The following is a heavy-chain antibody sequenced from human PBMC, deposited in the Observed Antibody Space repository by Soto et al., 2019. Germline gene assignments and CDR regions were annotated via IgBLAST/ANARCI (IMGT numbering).Heavy chain of an antibody. CDR1: GGSISRGGYY. CDR2: IYYSGST. J-gene: IGHJ4*02. V-gene: IGHV4-31*03. Sequence: QVQLQESGPGLGKTSQTLSLTCTVSGGSISRGGYYWSWIRKPPGKGLEWIGYIYYSGSTNYNPSLKSRVTIEVDTSKNQFSLKLSSVTAADTAVYYCARGVLHWGQGTLVTVSS. CDR3: ARGVLH.